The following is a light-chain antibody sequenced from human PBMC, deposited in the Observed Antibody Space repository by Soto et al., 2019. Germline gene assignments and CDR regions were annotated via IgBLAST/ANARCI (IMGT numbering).Light chain of an antibody. J-gene: IGKJ2*01. CDR1: QSISSSY. CDR2: GTS. Sequence: EAVLTQSPGTLSLSPGERATLSCRASQSISSSYLASYQQKPGQAPRLLIYGTSTRAAGSTDRFSGSGCGTDFILTISRMQPEDVAVYFCQQYGSSPYTFGQGTKVDI. V-gene: IGKV3-20*01. CDR3: QQYGSSPYT.